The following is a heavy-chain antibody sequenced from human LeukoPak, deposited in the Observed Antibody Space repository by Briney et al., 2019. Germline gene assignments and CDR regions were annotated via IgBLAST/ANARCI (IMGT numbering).Heavy chain of an antibody. Sequence: ASETLCLSCTVSGYSISSAYYWGWIRQPPGKGLEWIGSIYHTGSTHYNPSLKSRVTISVDTSKNHFSLKLNSVTAADTAVYYCARGITMIGRLRFDPWGQGTLVTVSS. CDR1: GYSISSAYY. J-gene: IGHJ5*02. D-gene: IGHD3-22*01. CDR3: ARGITMIGRLRFDP. CDR2: IYHTGST. V-gene: IGHV4-38-2*02.